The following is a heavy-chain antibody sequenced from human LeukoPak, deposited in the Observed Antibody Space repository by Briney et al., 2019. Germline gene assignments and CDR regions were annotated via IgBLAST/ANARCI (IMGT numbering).Heavy chain of an antibody. Sequence: PGGSLRLSCAASGFTFDDYGMNWVRQAPGKGLVWVSRINSDGSSTSYADSAKGRFTISRDNAKNTLYLQMNSLRAEDTAVYYCARAMGIAEDFDYWGQGTLVTVSS. CDR3: ARAMGIAEDFDY. V-gene: IGHV3-74*01. CDR2: INSDGSST. CDR1: GFTFDDYG. D-gene: IGHD6-13*01. J-gene: IGHJ4*02.